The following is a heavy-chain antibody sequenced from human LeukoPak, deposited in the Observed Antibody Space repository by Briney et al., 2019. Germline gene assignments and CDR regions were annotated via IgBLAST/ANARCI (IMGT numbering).Heavy chain of an antibody. CDR2: IIPIFGTA. CDR1: GGTFSSYA. J-gene: IGHJ4*02. Sequence: ASVKVSCKASGGTFSSYAISWVRQAPGQGLEWMGGIIPIFGTANYAQKFQGRVTITADESTSTAYMELSSLRSEDTAVYCCASREDIVAPDFDYWGQGTLVTVSS. D-gene: IGHD5-12*01. V-gene: IGHV1-69*13. CDR3: ASREDIVAPDFDY.